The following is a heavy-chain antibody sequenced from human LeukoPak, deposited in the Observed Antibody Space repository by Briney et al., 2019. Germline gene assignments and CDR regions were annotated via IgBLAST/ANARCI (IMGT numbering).Heavy chain of an antibody. CDR1: GFTFSSYA. Sequence: GGSLRLSCAASGFTFSSYAMHWVRQAPGKGLEWVAVTSYDGSNKYYADSVKGRFTISRDNSKNTLYLQMNSLRAEDTAVYYCAETRYCGGDCCSGYFDYWGQGTLVTVSS. V-gene: IGHV3-30*04. D-gene: IGHD2-21*02. CDR2: TSYDGSNK. CDR3: AETRYCGGDCCSGYFDY. J-gene: IGHJ4*02.